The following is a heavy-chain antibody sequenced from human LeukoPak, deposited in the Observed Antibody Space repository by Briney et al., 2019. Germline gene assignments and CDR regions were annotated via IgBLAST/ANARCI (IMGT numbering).Heavy chain of an antibody. CDR3: ARVRLQYRAFDI. CDR2: ISGSGDRT. V-gene: IGHV3-23*01. J-gene: IGHJ3*02. D-gene: IGHD5-24*01. CDR1: GFTFSSYG. Sequence: GGSLRLSCAASGFTFSSYGMSWVRQAPGKGLDWVSAISGSGDRTYYADSVRGRFTISRDNSKNTLYLQMNSLRAEDTAVYYCARVRLQYRAFDIWGQGTMVTVSS.